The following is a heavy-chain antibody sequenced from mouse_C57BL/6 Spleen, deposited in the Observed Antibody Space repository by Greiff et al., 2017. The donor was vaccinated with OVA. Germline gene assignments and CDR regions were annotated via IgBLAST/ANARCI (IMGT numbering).Heavy chain of an antibody. J-gene: IGHJ2*01. D-gene: IGHD2-3*01. CDR2: IDPETGGT. CDR1: GYTFTDYE. V-gene: IGHV1-15*01. CDR3: TNPNDYLDY. Sequence: VQLQQSGAELVRPGASVTLSCKASGYTFTDYEMHWVKQTPVHGLEWIGAIDPETGGTAYNQKFKGKAILTADKSSSTAYMELRSLTSEDSAVYYCTNPNDYLDYWGQGTTLTVSS.